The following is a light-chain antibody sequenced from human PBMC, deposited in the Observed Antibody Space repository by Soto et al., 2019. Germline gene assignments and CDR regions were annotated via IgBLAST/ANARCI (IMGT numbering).Light chain of an antibody. CDR1: LDISNY. V-gene: IGKV1-33*01. J-gene: IGKJ3*01. CDR2: DAS. CDR3: QQYDNHPPFA. Sequence: DIQMTQSPSSLSASGGVRVTITCQASLDISNYLNSYQQQPGKAPKPLIYDASNLETGVPSRFSGSGSGTQFTFTISGLQPEDMATYSCQQYDNHPPFACDPGTKVDI.